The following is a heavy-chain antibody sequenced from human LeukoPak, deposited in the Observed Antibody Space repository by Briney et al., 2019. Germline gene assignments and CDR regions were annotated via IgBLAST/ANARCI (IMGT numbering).Heavy chain of an antibody. V-gene: IGHV1-18*01. J-gene: IGHJ5*02. CDR3: ARGPLNYYDSSGYYNH. D-gene: IGHD3-22*01. Sequence: ASVKVSCKASGYTFTSYGISWVRQAPGQGLEWMGWISAYNGNTNYAQKLQGRVTMTTDTSTSTAYMELRSLRSDDTAVYYCARGPLNYYDSSGYYNHWGQGTLVTVSS. CDR1: GYTFTSYG. CDR2: ISAYNGNT.